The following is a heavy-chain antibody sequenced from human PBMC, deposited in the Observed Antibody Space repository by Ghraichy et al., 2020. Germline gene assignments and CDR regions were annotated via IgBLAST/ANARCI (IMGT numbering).Heavy chain of an antibody. CDR1: GFTFSSYW. CDR3: AALGGSGSLGRAYYYYGMDV. D-gene: IGHD3-10*01. J-gene: IGHJ6*02. CDR2: IKQDGSEK. V-gene: IGHV3-7*01. Sequence: SCAASGFTFSSYWMSWVRQAPGKGLEWVANIKQDGSEKYYVDSVKGRFTISRDNAKNSLYLQMNSLRAEDTAVYYCAALGGSGSLGRAYYYYGMDVWGQGTTVTVSS.